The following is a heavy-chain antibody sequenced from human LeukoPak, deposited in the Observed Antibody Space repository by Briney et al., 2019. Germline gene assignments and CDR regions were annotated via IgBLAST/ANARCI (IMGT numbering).Heavy chain of an antibody. CDR1: GFTFSSYA. V-gene: IGHV3-33*08. CDR2: IWYDGSEK. CDR3: ARDFDCSDSSCYPYYFDS. J-gene: IGHJ4*02. Sequence: GGSLRLSCAASGFTFSSYAMSWVRQAPGKGLEWVALIWYDGSEKYYADSVKGRFTISRDNSKSTMYLQMNSLRAEDTAVYYCARDFDCSDSSCYPYYFDSWGQGTLVTVSS. D-gene: IGHD2-2*01.